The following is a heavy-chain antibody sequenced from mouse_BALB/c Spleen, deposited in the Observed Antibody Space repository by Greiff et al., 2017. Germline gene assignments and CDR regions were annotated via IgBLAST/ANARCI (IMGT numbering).Heavy chain of an antibody. D-gene: IGHD2-10*02. Sequence: EVKLMESGPSLVKPSQTLSLTCSVTGDSITSCYWNWIRKFPGNKLEYMGYISYSGSTYYNPSLKSRISIIRDTSKNQYYLQLNSVTTEDTATYYCARYPYGNYGAMDYWGQGTSVTVSS. V-gene: IGHV3-8*02. J-gene: IGHJ4*01. CDR1: GDSITSCY. CDR3: ARYPYGNYGAMDY. CDR2: ISYSGST.